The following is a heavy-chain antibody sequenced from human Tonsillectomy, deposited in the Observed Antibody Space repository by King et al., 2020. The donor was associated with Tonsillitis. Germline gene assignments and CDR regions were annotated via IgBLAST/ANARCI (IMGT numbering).Heavy chain of an antibody. CDR2: IRSDGSGT. D-gene: IGHD1-26*01. Sequence: VQLVESGGGLVQPGGSRRLSCAASVFTFSRYVMHWGRQAPGKVRVWVSRIRSDGSGTSYADSGKGRLTISRDNAKSTLFLQMNSLRAEDTAVYYCARGVGPGPSDYWGQGTLVAVSS. CDR1: VFTFSRYV. V-gene: IGHV3-74*01. J-gene: IGHJ4*02. CDR3: ARGVGPGPSDY.